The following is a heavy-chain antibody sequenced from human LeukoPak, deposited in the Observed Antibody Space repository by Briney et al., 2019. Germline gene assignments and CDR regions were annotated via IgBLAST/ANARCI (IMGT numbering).Heavy chain of an antibody. CDR3: AREVAAAGNWFDP. D-gene: IGHD6-13*01. CDR2: ISWNSGSI. V-gene: IGHV3-9*01. Sequence: GGSLRLSCAASGFTFDDYAMHWVRQAPGKGLEWVSGISWNSGSIGYADSVKGRFTISRDNAKNSLYLQMNSLRAEDTAVYYCAREVAAAGNWFDPWGQGTLVTVSS. CDR1: GFTFDDYA. J-gene: IGHJ5*02.